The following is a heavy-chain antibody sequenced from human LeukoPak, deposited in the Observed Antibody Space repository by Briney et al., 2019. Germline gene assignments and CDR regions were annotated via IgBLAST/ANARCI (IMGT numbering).Heavy chain of an antibody. J-gene: IGHJ3*02. CDR1: GYIFTHYW. D-gene: IGHD4-17*01. V-gene: IGHV5-51*01. CDR3: ARQGGDYVGIDAFDI. CDR2: ICPSDTDT. Sequence: GESLKISCQGSGYIFTHYWIGWVRQMPGKGLEWVGIICPSDTDTRYNPSLQGQVTISADKSISTAYLQWRSLKASDTAMYYCARQGGDYVGIDAFDIWGQGTMVTVSS.